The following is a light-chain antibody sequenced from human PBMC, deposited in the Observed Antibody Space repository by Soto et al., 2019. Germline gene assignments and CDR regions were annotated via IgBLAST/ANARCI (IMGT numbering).Light chain of an antibody. V-gene: IGKV3-20*01. CDR1: QSVSSSY. CDR3: QEYGSSPWT. CDR2: GAS. Sequence: EIVLTQSPGTLSLSPGERATLSCRASQSVSSSYLAWYQQKPGQAPRLLIYGASSRATGIPDWFSGSGSGTDFPFTISRLEPEDFAVYYCQEYGSSPWTFGQGTKVEIK. J-gene: IGKJ1*01.